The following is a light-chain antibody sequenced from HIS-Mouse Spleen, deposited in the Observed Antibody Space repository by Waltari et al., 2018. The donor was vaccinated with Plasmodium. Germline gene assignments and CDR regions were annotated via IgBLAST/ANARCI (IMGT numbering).Light chain of an antibody. CDR3: QSADSSGTYWV. J-gene: IGLJ3*02. Sequence: SYELTQPPSVSVYPGQTARITCPGDALPTQYAYWYQQKPGQAPVLVIYKDSERPSGIPERFSGSSSGTTVTLTISGVQAEDEADYYCQSADSSGTYWVFGGGTKLTVL. CDR1: ALPTQY. CDR2: KDS. V-gene: IGLV3-25*03.